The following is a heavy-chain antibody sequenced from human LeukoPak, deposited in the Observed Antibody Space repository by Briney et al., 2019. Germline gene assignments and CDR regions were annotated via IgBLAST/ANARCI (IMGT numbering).Heavy chain of an antibody. V-gene: IGHV3-23*01. CDR3: AKPPHDFWSGYPED. D-gene: IGHD3-3*01. CDR1: GFTFSTYG. Sequence: GGSLRLSCAATGFTFSTYGMTWVRQAPGKGLEWVSGISGSGDTTYYADSVKGRFTISRDNSKNTLYLQMNSLRAEDTAVYYCAKPPHDFWSGYPEDWGQGTLVTVSS. J-gene: IGHJ4*02. CDR2: ISGSGDTT.